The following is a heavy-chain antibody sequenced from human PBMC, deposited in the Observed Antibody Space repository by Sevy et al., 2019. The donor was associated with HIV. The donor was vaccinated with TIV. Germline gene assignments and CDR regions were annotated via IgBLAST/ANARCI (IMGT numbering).Heavy chain of an antibody. CDR1: GFTFSSYE. CDR2: ISSSGSTI. D-gene: IGHD3-22*01. CDR3: ARGFYDSSGYSGYGMDV. V-gene: IGHV3-48*03. J-gene: IGHJ6*02. Sequence: GGSLRLSCAASGFTFSSYEMNWVRQAPGKGLEWVSYISSSGSTIYYADSVKGRFTISRDNAKNSLYLQMNSLRAEDTAVYYCARGFYDSSGYSGYGMDVWGQGTTVTVSS.